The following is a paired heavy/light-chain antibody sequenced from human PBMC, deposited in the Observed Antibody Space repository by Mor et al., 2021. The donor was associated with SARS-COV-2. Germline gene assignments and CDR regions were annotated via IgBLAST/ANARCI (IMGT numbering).Light chain of an antibody. Sequence: AIRMTQSPSSFSASTGDRVTITCRASQGISSYLAWYQQKPGKAPKLLIYAASTLQSGVPSRFSGSGSGTDFTLTISCLQSEDFATYYCQQYYSYPRTFGQGTKLEIK. V-gene: IGKV1-8*01. CDR2: AAS. CDR1: QGISSY. J-gene: IGKJ2*01. CDR3: QQYYSYPRT.
Heavy chain of an antibody. CDR1: GFTFSSYS. D-gene: IGHD2-15*01. CDR2: ISSSSSYI. J-gene: IGHJ4*02. CDR3: AREGDCSGGSCYSEFDY. Sequence: EVQLVESGGGLVKPGGSLRLSCAASGFTFSSYSMNWVRQAPGKGLEWVSSISSSSSYIYYADSVKGRFTISRDNAKNSLYLQMNSLRAEDTAVYYCAREGDCSGGSCYSEFDYWGQGTLVTVSS. V-gene: IGHV3-21*01.